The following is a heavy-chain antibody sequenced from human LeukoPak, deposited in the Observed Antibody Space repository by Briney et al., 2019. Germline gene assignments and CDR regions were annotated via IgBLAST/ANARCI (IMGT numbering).Heavy chain of an antibody. Sequence: SETLSLTCTVSGGSISSGSYYWGWIRQPPGKGLEWIGHIYDSGSTNYNPSLKSRVTISVDTSKNQFSLKLSSVTAADTAVYAREFSWSGFFDYWGQGTLVTVSS. D-gene: IGHD3-3*01. J-gene: IGHJ4*02. CDR3: EFSWSGFFDY. CDR1: GGSISSGSYY. CDR2: IYDSGST. V-gene: IGHV4-61*01.